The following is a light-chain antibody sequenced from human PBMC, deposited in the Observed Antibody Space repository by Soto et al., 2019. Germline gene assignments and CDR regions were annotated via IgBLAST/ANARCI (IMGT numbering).Light chain of an antibody. CDR2: DAS. V-gene: IGKV1-5*01. CDR3: QQYNSYPLT. Sequence: DIQMTQSPSTLSASVGDRVTITCRASQSISSWLAWYQQKPGKAPKLLIYDASSLESGVPSRFSGSGSGTEFTLTISSLQPDDCATYYCQQYNSYPLTFGGGTNVEIK. J-gene: IGKJ4*01. CDR1: QSISSW.